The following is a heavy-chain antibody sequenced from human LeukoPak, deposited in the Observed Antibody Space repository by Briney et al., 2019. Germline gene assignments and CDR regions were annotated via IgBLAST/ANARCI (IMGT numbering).Heavy chain of an antibody. J-gene: IGHJ3*02. D-gene: IGHD5-24*01. CDR3: ARRDGYNYEYAFDI. CDR1: GFIFTTYG. V-gene: IGHV3-21*01. CDR2: ITFSSSSI. Sequence: GGSLRLSCTASGFIFTTYGMNWVRQAPGKGLEWVSSITFSSSSIYYSDSVKGRFTISRDNAKNSLYLQMNSLRAEDTAVYYCARRDGYNYEYAFDIWGQGTMVTVSS.